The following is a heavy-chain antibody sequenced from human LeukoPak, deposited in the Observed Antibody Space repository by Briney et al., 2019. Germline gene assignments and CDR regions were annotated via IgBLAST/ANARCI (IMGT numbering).Heavy chain of an antibody. Sequence: GGSRRFSCVASGLNFDDSAMHWVRQAPGKGLEWVSLISADGGSTFSADSVKGRFSISRDNSKNSLYLQMNSLRSEDTAMYYCAKESGKFDYWGQGTLVAVSS. CDR1: GLNFDDSA. CDR3: AKESGKFDY. CDR2: ISADGGST. J-gene: IGHJ4*02. V-gene: IGHV3-43*02.